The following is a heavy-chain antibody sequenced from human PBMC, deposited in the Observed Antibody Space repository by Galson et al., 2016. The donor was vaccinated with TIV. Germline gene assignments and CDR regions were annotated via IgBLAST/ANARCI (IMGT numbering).Heavy chain of an antibody. CDR2: IDWDDDK. CDR3: ARTQFQYNTGWWIDY. J-gene: IGHJ4*02. V-gene: IGHV2-70*11. Sequence: PALVKPTQTLTLTCTFSGFSLNTSGMCVGWIRQPPGKALEWLARIDWDDDKYYNTFLKTRLTISKDTSKNRVVLTMTNMDPVDSATYYCARTQFQYNTGWWIDYWGRGMLVTVSS. CDR1: GFSLNTSGMC. D-gene: IGHD6-19*01.